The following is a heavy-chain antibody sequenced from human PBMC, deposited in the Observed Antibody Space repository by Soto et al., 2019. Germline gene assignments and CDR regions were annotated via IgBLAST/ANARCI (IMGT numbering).Heavy chain of an antibody. D-gene: IGHD3-10*01. CDR3: ARVGGGLASLGYYGMDV. CDR1: GYTFIGYY. J-gene: IGHJ6*02. V-gene: IGHV1-2*04. CDR2: INPNSGGT. Sequence: ASVTVSCKASGYTFIGYYIHWVRQAPGQGLEWMGWINPNSGGTNYAQRFQGWVTMTRDRSISTAYMELSRLKSDDTAVYYCARVGGGLASLGYYGMDVWGQGTTVTVSS.